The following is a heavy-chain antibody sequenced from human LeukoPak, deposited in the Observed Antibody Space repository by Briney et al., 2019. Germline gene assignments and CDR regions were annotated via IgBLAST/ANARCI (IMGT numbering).Heavy chain of an antibody. CDR1: GYSFTSYG. J-gene: IGHJ4*02. V-gene: IGHV1-18*01. D-gene: IGHD1-26*01. CDR3: ARGGKNYFDF. CDR2: ISAYDGET. Sequence: SVKVSCKASGYSFTSYGISWVREAHGRGLEWVGYISAYDGETRYAQKFQGRVTLTTDTSTGTVYMEMRRLRSDDTAVYYCARGGKNYFDFWGQGTLVTVSS.